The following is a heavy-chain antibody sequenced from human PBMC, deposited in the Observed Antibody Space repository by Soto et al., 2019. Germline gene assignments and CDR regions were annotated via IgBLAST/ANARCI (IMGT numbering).Heavy chain of an antibody. J-gene: IGHJ4*02. CDR1: GFDFNKYA. D-gene: IGHD2-2*02. CDR2: ITSNGDST. CDR3: AKDSPSYTPSPSYFDS. V-gene: IGHV3-23*01. Sequence: GGSLRLSCAAFGFDFNKYAMTWARQAPGKGLQWVSSITSNGDSTYYADSVKGRFTTSRDNSKNAMYLQMNSLRADDTAVFYCAKDSPSYTPSPSYFDSWGQGTLVTVSS.